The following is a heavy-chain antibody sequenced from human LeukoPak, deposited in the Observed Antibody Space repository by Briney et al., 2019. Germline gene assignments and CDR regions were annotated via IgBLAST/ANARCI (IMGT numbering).Heavy chain of an antibody. CDR2: INAGNGNT. D-gene: IGHD6-19*01. Sequence: ASVKVFCKASGYTFTSYAMHWVRQAPGQRLEWMGWINAGNGNTKYSQKFQGRVTITRDTSASTAYMELSSLRSEDTAVYYCARESWGGYSSGWYGYWGQGTLVTVSS. CDR1: GYTFTSYA. J-gene: IGHJ4*02. CDR3: ARESWGGYSSGWYGY. V-gene: IGHV1-3*01.